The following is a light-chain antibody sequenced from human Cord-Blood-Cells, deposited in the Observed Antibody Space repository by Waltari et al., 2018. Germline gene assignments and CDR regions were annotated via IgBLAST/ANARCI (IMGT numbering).Light chain of an antibody. J-gene: IGLJ3*02. Sequence: SYELTQPPSVSVSPGQTARITCSGDALPKQYAYWYQQKPGQAPVRVIYKDSERPSGIPGRFSGSSSGTKVTLTISGVQAEDEADYYCQSADSSGTYWVFGGGTKLTVL. V-gene: IGLV3-25*03. CDR3: QSADSSGTYWV. CDR2: KDS. CDR1: ALPKQY.